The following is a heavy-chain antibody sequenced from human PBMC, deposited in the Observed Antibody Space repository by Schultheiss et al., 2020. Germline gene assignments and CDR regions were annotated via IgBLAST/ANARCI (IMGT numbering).Heavy chain of an antibody. V-gene: IGHV4-39*01. D-gene: IGHD6-19*01. CDR2: IYYSGST. CDR3: ARTLPEYSSGLDY. J-gene: IGHJ4*02. CDR1: GGSISSYY. Sequence: SETLSLTCTVSGGSISSYYWGWIRQPPGKGLEWIGSIYYSGSTYYNPSLKSRVTISVDTSKNQFSLKLSSVTAADTAVYYCARTLPEYSSGLDYWGQGTLVTVSS.